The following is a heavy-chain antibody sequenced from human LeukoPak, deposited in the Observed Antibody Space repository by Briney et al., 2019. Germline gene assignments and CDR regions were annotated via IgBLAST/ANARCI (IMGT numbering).Heavy chain of an antibody. CDR2: ISDSGGRT. D-gene: IGHD3-22*01. CDR1: GITLSNYG. CDR3: AKRGVVIRVILVGFHKEAYYFDS. Sequence: GGSLRLSCAVSGITLSNYGMSWVRQAPGKGLEWVAGISDSGGRTNYADSVKGRFTISRDIPKNTIYLRMTSLRAEDTAVYFCAKRGVVIRVILVGFHKEAYYFDSWGQGALVTVSS. J-gene: IGHJ4*02. V-gene: IGHV3-23*01.